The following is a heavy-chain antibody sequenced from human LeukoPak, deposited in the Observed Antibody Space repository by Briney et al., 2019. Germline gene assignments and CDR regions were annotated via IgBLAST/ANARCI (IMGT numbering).Heavy chain of an antibody. CDR1: GFTFSSYW. J-gene: IGHJ4*02. Sequence: GGSLRLSCAASGFTFSSYWMSWVRQAPGKGLEGVADINQDGSEKYYVDTVKGRFTISRDNAKNSLYMQMNSLRAEDTAVYYCARDRPYRGFGELLLSAIPYYFDYWGQGTLVTVSS. CDR2: INQDGSEK. D-gene: IGHD3-10*01. V-gene: IGHV3-7*03. CDR3: ARDRPYRGFGELLLSAIPYYFDY.